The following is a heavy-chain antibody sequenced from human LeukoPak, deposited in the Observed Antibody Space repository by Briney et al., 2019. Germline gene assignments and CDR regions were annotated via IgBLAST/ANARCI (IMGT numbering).Heavy chain of an antibody. CDR3: ARVRSAAAGPLDY. D-gene: IGHD6-13*01. CDR1: GFSFDSYW. J-gene: IGHJ4*02. V-gene: IGHV3-7*01. Sequence: GVSLRLSCVGSGFSFDSYWMNWVRQAPGRGLEWVANIKHDGTENYYLDSVKGRFTISRDNDNKSLYLQMNSLSADDTAVYHCARVRSAAAGPLDYWGQGTLVTVSS. CDR2: IKHDGTEN.